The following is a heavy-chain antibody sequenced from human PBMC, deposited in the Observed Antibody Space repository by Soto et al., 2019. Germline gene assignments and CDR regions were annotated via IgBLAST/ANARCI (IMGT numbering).Heavy chain of an antibody. CDR1: GFTFSSYA. D-gene: IGHD2-2*01. CDR3: ARDLGEIVVVPAAISDAFDI. Sequence: QVQLVESGGGVVQPGRSLRLSCAASGFTFSSYAMHWVRQAPGKGLEWVAVISYDGSNKYYADSVNGRFTISRDNSKNTLYLLMNSLRAEDTAVYYCARDLGEIVVVPAAISDAFDIRGQGTMVTVSS. CDR2: ISYDGSNK. J-gene: IGHJ3*02. V-gene: IGHV3-30-3*01.